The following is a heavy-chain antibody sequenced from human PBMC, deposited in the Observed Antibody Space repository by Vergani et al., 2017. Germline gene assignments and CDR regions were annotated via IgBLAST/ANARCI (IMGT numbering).Heavy chain of an antibody. Sequence: QVQLVQSGAEVKKPGSSVKVSCKASGGTFSSYAISWVRQAPGQGLEWMGGIIPIFGTANYAQKFQGRVTITADESTSTAYMELSSLRSEDTAVYYCARGYRDYDFWSGYYLFDYWGQGTLVTVSS. J-gene: IGHJ4*02. D-gene: IGHD3-3*01. CDR1: GGTFSSYA. CDR2: IIPIFGTA. CDR3: ARGYRDYDFWSGYYLFDY. V-gene: IGHV1-69*01.